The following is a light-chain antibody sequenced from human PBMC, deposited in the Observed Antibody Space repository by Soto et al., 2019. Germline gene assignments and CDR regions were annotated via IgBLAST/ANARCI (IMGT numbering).Light chain of an antibody. CDR1: QSISNY. V-gene: IGKV1-39*01. Sequence: DIQMTQSPSSLSPSVGDRVTITCRASQSISNYLNWYQQKPGKAPKLLISAASTLQSGVPSRFSGSGSGTDFTLTISSLQPEDFATYYCQQTFSTPMCTFGQGTKLDIK. J-gene: IGKJ2*02. CDR2: AAS. CDR3: QQTFSTPMCT.